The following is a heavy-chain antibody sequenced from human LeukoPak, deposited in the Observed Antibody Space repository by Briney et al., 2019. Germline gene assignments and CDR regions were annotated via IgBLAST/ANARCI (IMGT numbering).Heavy chain of an antibody. CDR3: ARFPRLQYYFDY. J-gene: IGHJ4*02. CDR2: ISGSGGST. D-gene: IGHD3-10*01. Sequence: GGSLRLSCAASGFTFSSYAMSWVRQATGKGLEWVSAISGSGGSTYYADSVKGRFTISRDNSKNTLYLQMNSLRAEDTAVYYCARFPRLQYYFDYWGQGTLVTVSS. V-gene: IGHV3-23*01. CDR1: GFTFSSYA.